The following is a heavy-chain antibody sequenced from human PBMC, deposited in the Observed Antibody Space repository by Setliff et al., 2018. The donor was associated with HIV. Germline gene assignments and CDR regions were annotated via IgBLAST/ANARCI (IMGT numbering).Heavy chain of an antibody. D-gene: IGHD1-26*01. J-gene: IGHJ4*02. CDR2: IYFSGST. Sequence: PSETLSLTCSVTGGSIRSYYWSWIRQSPGKGLEWIGYIYFSGSTSYNPSLKSRLTISVDTSKNQFSQKLSSVTAADTAVYYCARVGDLGSTYYFDYWGQGALVTVS. CDR3: ARVGDLGSTYYFDY. CDR1: GGSIRSYY. V-gene: IGHV4-59*01.